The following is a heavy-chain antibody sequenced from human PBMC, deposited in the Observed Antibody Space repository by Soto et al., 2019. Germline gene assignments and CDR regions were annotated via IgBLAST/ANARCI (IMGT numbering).Heavy chain of an antibody. D-gene: IGHD6-6*01. J-gene: IGHJ4*02. CDR3: AIRGRYSSSEVRLDY. CDR2: MNPNSGNT. V-gene: IGHV1-8*01. CDR1: GYTFTSYD. Sequence: QVQLVQSGAEVKKPGASVKVSCKASGYTFTSYDINWVRQATGQGLEWMGWMNPNSGNTGYAQKFQGRVPMTRNTSISTAYMELRSLRSEDTAVYYCAIRGRYSSSEVRLDYWGQGTLVTVSS.